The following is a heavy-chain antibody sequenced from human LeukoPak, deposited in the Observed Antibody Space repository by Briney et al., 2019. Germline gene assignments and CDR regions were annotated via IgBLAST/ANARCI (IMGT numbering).Heavy chain of an antibody. V-gene: IGHV3-48*04. CDR3: ARDRTMKGY. CDR1: GFTFSSYS. J-gene: IGHJ4*02. Sequence: GGSLRLSCAASGFTFSSYSMNWVRQAPGKGLEWVSYISSSTSTIYYADSVKGRFTISRDNAKNSLYLQMNSLRAEGTAVYYCARDRTMKGYWGQGTLVTVSS. D-gene: IGHD3-22*01. CDR2: ISSSTSTI.